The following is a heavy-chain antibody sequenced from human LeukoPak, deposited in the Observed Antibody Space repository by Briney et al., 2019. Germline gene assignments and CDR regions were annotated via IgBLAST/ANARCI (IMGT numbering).Heavy chain of an antibody. CDR2: ITSKSTTI. J-gene: IGHJ4*02. CDR1: GFTFSIYS. CDR3: ARERGYCAGDSCYGFDY. V-gene: IGHV3-48*01. D-gene: IGHD2-15*01. Sequence: GGSLRLSCAASGFTFSIYSMDWVRQAPGKGLEWVSKITSKSTTIYYADSAKGRFTISRDNAKNSLYLQMNSLRAEDTAVYYCARERGYCAGDSCYGFDYWGQGILVTVSS.